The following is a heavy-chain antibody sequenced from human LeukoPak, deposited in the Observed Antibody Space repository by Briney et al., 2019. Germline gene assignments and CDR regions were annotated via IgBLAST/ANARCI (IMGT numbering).Heavy chain of an antibody. V-gene: IGHV3-23*01. Sequence: GRSLRLSCAASGXTFTDYAMSWARQAPGKGLEWVSVISGSGGTTYYAESVKGRFTISRDNSKNTLFLQINSLRAEDTAVYYCSRYCSTTTRPGYYYGMDIWGRGTAVTVSS. CDR3: SRYCSTTTRPGYYYGMDI. J-gene: IGHJ6*01. CDR1: GXTFTDYA. D-gene: IGHD2-2*01. CDR2: ISGSGGTT.